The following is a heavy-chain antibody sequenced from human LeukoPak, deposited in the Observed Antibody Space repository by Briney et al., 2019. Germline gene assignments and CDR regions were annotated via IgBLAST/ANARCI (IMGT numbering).Heavy chain of an antibody. CDR2: IKQDGSEK. Sequence: PGGSLRLSCAASGFTFSTFWVNWVRQTPGKGLEWVANIKQDGSEKYYVDSVKGRFTISRDNAKNSLYLQMNSLRDEDTAVYYCARSSGWIIDFWGQGTLVTVSS. CDR1: GFTFSTFW. D-gene: IGHD6-19*01. J-gene: IGHJ4*02. CDR3: ARSSGWIIDF. V-gene: IGHV3-7*01.